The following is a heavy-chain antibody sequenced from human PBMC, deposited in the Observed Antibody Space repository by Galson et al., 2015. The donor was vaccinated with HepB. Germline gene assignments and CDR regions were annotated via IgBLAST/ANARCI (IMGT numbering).Heavy chain of an antibody. V-gene: IGHV3-30*03. CDR2: ISYDGSNK. CDR1: TFTFSDYY. Sequence: SLRLSCAASTFTFSDYYMSWIRQAPGKGLEWVALISYDGSNKYYADSVKGRFTISRDNSKNALYLQMNSLRTDDTAVYYCARTRSSSSFLDYWGQGTLVTVSS. D-gene: IGHD6-6*01. CDR3: ARTRSSSSFLDY. J-gene: IGHJ4*02.